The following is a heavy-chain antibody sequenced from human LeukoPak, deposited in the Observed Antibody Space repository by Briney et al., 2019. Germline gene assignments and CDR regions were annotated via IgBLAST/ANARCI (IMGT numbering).Heavy chain of an antibody. D-gene: IGHD3-9*01. J-gene: IGHJ4*02. V-gene: IGHV3-48*01. CDR3: AREYFRYFVN. CDR2: ITSSSSTM. CDR1: GFTFSSYS. Sequence: GGSLRLSCAASGFTFSSYSMNWVRQAPGKGLEWVSYITSSSSTMYYEDSMKGRFTISRDNAKNSLYLQMNSLRADDTAVYYCAREYFRYFVNWGQGTLVTVSS.